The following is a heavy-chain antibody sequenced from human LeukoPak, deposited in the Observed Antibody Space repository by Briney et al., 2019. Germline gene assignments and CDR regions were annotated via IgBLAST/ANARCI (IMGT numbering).Heavy chain of an antibody. Sequence: PSETLSLTCTVSGGSISSSSYYWGWIRQPPGKGLEWIGSIYYSGSTYYNPSLKSRVTISVDTSKNQFSLKLSSVTAADTAVYYCARLVGDGYNYSSSDYWGQGTLVTVSS. J-gene: IGHJ4*02. D-gene: IGHD5-24*01. CDR3: ARLVGDGYNYSSSDY. CDR2: IYYSGST. CDR1: GGSISSSSYY. V-gene: IGHV4-39*01.